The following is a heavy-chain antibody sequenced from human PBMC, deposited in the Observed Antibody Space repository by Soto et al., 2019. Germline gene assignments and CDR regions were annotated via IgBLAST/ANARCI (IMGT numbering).Heavy chain of an antibody. CDR3: ARLKRGYCSGGSCYYYYGMDG. D-gene: IGHD2-15*01. CDR1: GGCISSSGYY. V-gene: IGHV4-39*01. Sequence: PXATLSLTCTVCGGCISSSGYYGGWMRQPPGKGLEWIGSIYYSGSTYYNPSLKSRVTISVDTSKNQFSLKLSSVTAADTAVYYCARLKRGYCSGGSCYYYYGMDGWGQRTTVTVSS. CDR2: IYYSGST. J-gene: IGHJ6*02.